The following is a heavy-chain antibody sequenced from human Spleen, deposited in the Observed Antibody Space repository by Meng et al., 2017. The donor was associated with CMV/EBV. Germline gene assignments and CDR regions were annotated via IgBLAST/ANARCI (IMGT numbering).Heavy chain of an antibody. V-gene: IGHV4-4*07. CDR1: GGSISSDY. J-gene: IGHJ5*02. CDR2: IYTSGNT. CDR3: AREVPAAAYNWFDP. Sequence: QVQLQESGPGLVRPSETLSLTCTVSGGSISSDYWSWIRQPAGKGLEWIGRIYTSGNTNYNPSLKSRVTMSVDTSKNQFSLKLNSVTAADTAVYYCAREVPAAAYNWFDPWGPGTMVTVSA. D-gene: IGHD2-2*01.